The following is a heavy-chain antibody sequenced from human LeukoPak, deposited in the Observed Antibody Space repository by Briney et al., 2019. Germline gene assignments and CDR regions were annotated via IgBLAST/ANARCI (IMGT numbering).Heavy chain of an antibody. J-gene: IGHJ4*02. CDR3: AKAHIPELNYYDSSGYYAVSDY. CDR2: ISGSGGSGSGGST. CDR1: GFTFSSYE. D-gene: IGHD3-22*01. V-gene: IGHV3-23*01. Sequence: GGSLRLSCAASGFTFSSYEMNWVRQAPGKGLEWVSGISGSGGSGSGGSTYYANSVKGRFTISRDNSKNTLYLQMNSLRAEDTAVYYCAKAHIPELNYYDSSGYYAVSDYWGQGTLVTVSS.